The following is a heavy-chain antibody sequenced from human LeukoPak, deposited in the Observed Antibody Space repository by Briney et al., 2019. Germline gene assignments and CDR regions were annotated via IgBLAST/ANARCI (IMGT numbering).Heavy chain of an antibody. Sequence: GASVKVSCKASGYTFTGYYMHWVRQAPGQGLEWMGWINPNSGGTNYAQKFQGRVTMTRDTSISTAYMELSRLRSDDTAVYYCARVRRMVSPYSSSRILGYWGQGTLVTVSS. CDR2: INPNSGGT. J-gene: IGHJ4*02. D-gene: IGHD6-13*01. V-gene: IGHV1-2*02. CDR3: ARVRRMVSPYSSSRILGY. CDR1: GYTFTGYY.